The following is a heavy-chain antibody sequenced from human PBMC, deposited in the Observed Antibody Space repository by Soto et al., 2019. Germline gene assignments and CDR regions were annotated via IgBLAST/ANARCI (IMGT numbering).Heavy chain of an antibody. CDR2: ISYDGSNK. Sequence: GGSLRLSCAASGFTFSSYAVHWVRQAPGKGLEWVAVISYDGSNKYYADSVKGRFTISRDNSKNTLYLQMNSLRAEDTAVYYCAREYYDSRGYYFDYWGQGTLVTVSS. J-gene: IGHJ4*02. CDR1: GFTFSSYA. V-gene: IGHV3-30-3*01. D-gene: IGHD3-22*01. CDR3: AREYYDSRGYYFDY.